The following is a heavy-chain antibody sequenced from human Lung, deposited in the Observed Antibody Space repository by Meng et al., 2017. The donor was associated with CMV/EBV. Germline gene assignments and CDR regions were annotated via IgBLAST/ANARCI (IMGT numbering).Heavy chain of an antibody. Sequence: GGSLRLSCEGSGFSFSDYYMIWIRQAPGKGLEWLAYISSSGNSIYYTDSVEGRFTISRDNARNSLYLQMNSLRVDDTAVYYCARDRGGNYYFDYWGLGTLVTVSS. CDR1: GFSFSDYY. CDR2: ISSSGNSI. D-gene: IGHD4-23*01. V-gene: IGHV3-11*01. CDR3: ARDRGGNYYFDY. J-gene: IGHJ4*02.